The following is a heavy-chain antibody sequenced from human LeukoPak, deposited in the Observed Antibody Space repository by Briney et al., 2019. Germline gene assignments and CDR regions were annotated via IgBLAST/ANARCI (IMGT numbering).Heavy chain of an antibody. CDR2: ISYDGSNK. CDR3: AKSSGYYGSGSYYLVVDY. CDR1: GFTFSSYA. Sequence: GGSLRLSCAASGFTFSSYAMHWVRQAPGKGLEWVAVISYDGSNKYYADSVKGRFTISRDNSKNTLYLQMNSLRAEDTAVYYCAKSSGYYGSGSYYLVVDYWGQGTLATVSS. D-gene: IGHD3-10*01. V-gene: IGHV3-30-3*02. J-gene: IGHJ4*02.